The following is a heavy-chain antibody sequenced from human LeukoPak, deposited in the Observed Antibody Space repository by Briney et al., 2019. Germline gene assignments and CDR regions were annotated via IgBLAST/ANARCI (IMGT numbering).Heavy chain of an antibody. V-gene: IGHV3-74*01. J-gene: IGHJ4*02. D-gene: IGHD4/OR15-4a*01. CDR3: ARRAGAYSHPYDY. CDR1: GFTFSTFW. CDR2: INHDGSST. Sequence: PGGSLRLSCATSGFTFSTFWMHWVRQAPGKGLVWVSRINHDGSSTNYADSVKGRFTISRDNSKNTLYLQMNSLRAEDTAVYYCARRAGAYSHPYDYWGQGTLVTVSS.